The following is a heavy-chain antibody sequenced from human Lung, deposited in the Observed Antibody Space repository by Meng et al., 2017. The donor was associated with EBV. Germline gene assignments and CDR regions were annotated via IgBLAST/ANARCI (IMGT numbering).Heavy chain of an antibody. Sequence: QVLLVESGXXXXXPXRSLRLSCVASGFAFSASGMHWVRQAPGKGLEWVAVIFYDGSMKYYGDSVRGRFTISRDNPKNTVYLQMNGLRTEDTALYYCAKGKPVDYWGRGTRVTVSS. CDR2: IFYDGSMK. CDR1: GFAFSASG. CDR3: AKGKPVDY. V-gene: IGHV3-30*18. D-gene: IGHD4-23*01. J-gene: IGHJ4*02.